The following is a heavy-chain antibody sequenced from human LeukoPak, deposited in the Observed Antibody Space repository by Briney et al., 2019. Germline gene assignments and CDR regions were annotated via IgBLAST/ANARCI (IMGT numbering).Heavy chain of an antibody. CDR1: GFTFRSYW. CDR2: MNLDGSEE. V-gene: IGHV3-7*01. CDR3: ARWARYCSSGSCYSWFDP. J-gene: IGHJ5*02. Sequence: GGSLRLSCAASGFTFRSYWMSWVRQAPGKGLEWVANMNLDGSEEYYVDSVKGRFTISSDNAKNSLYLQMNSLRVDDKAVYYCARWARYCSSGSCYSWFDPWGQETLDSVLS. D-gene: IGHD2-15*01.